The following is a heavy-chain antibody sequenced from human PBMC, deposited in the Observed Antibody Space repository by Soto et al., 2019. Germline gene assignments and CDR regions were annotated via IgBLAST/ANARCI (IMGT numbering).Heavy chain of an antibody. D-gene: IGHD6-19*01. J-gene: IGHJ4*02. V-gene: IGHV1-58*01. CDR2: IVVGSGNT. CDR3: AADPAYSSGWYVDY. Sequence: QMQLVQSGPEVKKPGTSVKVSCKASGFTFTSSAVQWVRQARGQRLEWIGWIVVGSGNTNYAQKFQERVTITRDMSTSTAYMELSSLRSEDTAVYYCAADPAYSSGWYVDYWGQGTLVTVSS. CDR1: GFTFTSSA.